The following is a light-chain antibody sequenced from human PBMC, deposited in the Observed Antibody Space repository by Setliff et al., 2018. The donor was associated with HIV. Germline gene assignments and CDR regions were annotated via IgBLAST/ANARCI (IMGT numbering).Light chain of an antibody. CDR2: STT. J-gene: IGLJ1*01. V-gene: IGLV7-43*01. Sequence: QAVVTQEPSLTVSPGGTVTLTCASSTGAVASGHYANWFQQKPGQAPRALIYSTTYKHSWTPARFSGSLLGGRAALTLSDVRPEDEAEYYCLLYYGGFYGVGSGTKVTVL. CDR3: LLYYGGFYG. CDR1: TGAVASGHY.